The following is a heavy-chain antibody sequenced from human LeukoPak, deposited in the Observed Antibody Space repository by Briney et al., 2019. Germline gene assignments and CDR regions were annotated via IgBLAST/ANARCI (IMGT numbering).Heavy chain of an antibody. CDR2: IGGSGGRT. CDR3: ARDHYASGSYYHDY. Sequence: GGSLRLSCAASGFTFSSYAMSWVRQAPGKGLEWVSAIGGSGGRTYYADSVKGRFTISRDNSKNTLYLQMNSLRAEDTAVYYCARDHYASGSYYHDYWGQGTLVTVSS. V-gene: IGHV3-23*01. CDR1: GFTFSSYA. D-gene: IGHD3-10*01. J-gene: IGHJ4*02.